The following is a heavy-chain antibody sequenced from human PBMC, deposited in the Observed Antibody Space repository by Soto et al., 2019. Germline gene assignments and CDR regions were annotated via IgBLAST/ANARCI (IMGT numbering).Heavy chain of an antibody. Sequence: SETLSLTCTVSGGSISSGGYYWSWIRQHPGKGLEWIGYIYYSGSTYYNPSLKSRVTISVDTSKNQFSLKLSSVTAADTAVYYCARHRQPRYGDPLAPFDYWGQGTLVTVSS. CDR1: GGSISSGGYY. V-gene: IGHV4-31*03. D-gene: IGHD4-17*01. J-gene: IGHJ4*02. CDR3: ARHRQPRYGDPLAPFDY. CDR2: IYYSGST.